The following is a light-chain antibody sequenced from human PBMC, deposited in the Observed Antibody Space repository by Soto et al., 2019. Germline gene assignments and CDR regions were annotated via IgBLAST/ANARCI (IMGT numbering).Light chain of an antibody. CDR2: QVS. CDR3: MQGTHWPIT. V-gene: IGKV2-30*01. CDR1: RSLLYRDGNIY. J-gene: IGKJ5*01. Sequence: DDVMTQSPVSLSVTLGQPASISCRSGRSLLYRDGNIYLNWFHQRPGQSPRRLIYQVSNRDSGVPDRFSGSGAGTDFTLEISRVEAEDVGVYYCMQGTHWPITFGQGTRLEIK.